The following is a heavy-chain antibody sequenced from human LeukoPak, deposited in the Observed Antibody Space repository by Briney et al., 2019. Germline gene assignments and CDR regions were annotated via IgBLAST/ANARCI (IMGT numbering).Heavy chain of an antibody. J-gene: IGHJ4*02. CDR2: INYSGST. D-gene: IGHD3-10*01. Sequence: SETLSLTCTVSGGSISSSRPYWGWVRQPPGKGMEWIGSINYSGSTYYNPSLKSRVTISVDTSKNQFSLKLTSVTAADTAVYYCARAGIIWANQYYFDYWGQGTLVTVSS. CDR3: ARAGIIWANQYYFDY. CDR1: GGSISSSRPY. V-gene: IGHV4-39*07.